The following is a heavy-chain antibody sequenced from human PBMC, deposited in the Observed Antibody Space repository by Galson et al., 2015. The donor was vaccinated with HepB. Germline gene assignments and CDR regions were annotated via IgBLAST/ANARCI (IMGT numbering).Heavy chain of an antibody. CDR2: INPNSGGT. Sequence: SCKASGYTFTGYYMHWVRQAPGQGLEWMGWINPNSGGTNYAQKFQGWVTMTRDTSISTAYMELSRLRSDDTAVYYCARTPSSWYLPYFDYWGQGTLVTVSS. CDR1: GYTFTGYY. V-gene: IGHV1-2*04. CDR3: ARTPSSWYLPYFDY. J-gene: IGHJ4*02. D-gene: IGHD6-13*01.